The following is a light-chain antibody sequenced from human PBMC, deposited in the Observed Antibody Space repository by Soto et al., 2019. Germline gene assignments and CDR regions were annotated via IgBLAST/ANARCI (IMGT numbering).Light chain of an antibody. J-gene: IGKJ4*01. V-gene: IGKV1-33*01. CDR2: DAS. CDR3: QQYDNYPLT. CDR1: RDITEY. Sequence: DIQMTQSPSSLSASVGDRVTITCQASRDITEYLSWYQQKPGKAPKLLIYDASNLETGVPSRFSGSGSGTDFTFTISSLQPEDIATYYCQQYDNYPLTFGGGTKVEI.